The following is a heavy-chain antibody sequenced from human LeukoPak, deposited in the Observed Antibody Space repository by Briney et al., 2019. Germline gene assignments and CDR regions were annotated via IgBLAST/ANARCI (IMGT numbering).Heavy chain of an antibody. CDR1: GYTFTSYG. J-gene: IGHJ5*02. CDR3: ARGALLRYFDWLSWKRNPNWFDP. Sequence: ASVKVSCKASGYTFTSYGISWVRQAPGQGLERMGWISAYNGNTNYAQKLQGRVTMTTDTSTSTAYMELRSLRSDDTVVYYCARGALLRYFDWLSWKRNPNWFDPWGQGTLVTVSS. D-gene: IGHD3-9*01. CDR2: ISAYNGNT. V-gene: IGHV1-18*01.